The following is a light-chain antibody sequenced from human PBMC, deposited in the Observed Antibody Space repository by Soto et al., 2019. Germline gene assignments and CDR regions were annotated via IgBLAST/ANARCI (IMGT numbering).Light chain of an antibody. CDR3: HQYGSSPRT. CDR2: GAS. CDR1: QSVFRNY. Sequence: EIVLTQSPGTLSLSPGERATLSCRASQSVFRNYLAWYQQKPGQAPRLLISGASSRATGIPVRFSGSGSGTDFTITISRLEPEDFAVYYCHQYGSSPRTFGQGTKVEIK. J-gene: IGKJ1*01. V-gene: IGKV3-20*01.